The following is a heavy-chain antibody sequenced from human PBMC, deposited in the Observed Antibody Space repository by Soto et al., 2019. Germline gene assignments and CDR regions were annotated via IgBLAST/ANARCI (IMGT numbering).Heavy chain of an antibody. D-gene: IGHD1-1*01. Sequence: PSETLSLTCTFSCDSIISADYYWICIRQTPGKGLEWIGHIFYSGTTYYNPSLKSRLTISVDTSKNHFSLRLTSVTAADTAVYYCARDLWVEPELYYYGMDVWGQGTTVTVSS. CDR1: CDSIISADYY. V-gene: IGHV4-30-4*01. J-gene: IGHJ6*02. CDR3: ARDLWVEPELYYYGMDV. CDR2: IFYSGTT.